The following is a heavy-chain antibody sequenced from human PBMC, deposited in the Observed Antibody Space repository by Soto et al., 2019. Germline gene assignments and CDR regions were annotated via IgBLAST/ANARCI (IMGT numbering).Heavy chain of an antibody. V-gene: IGHV3-15*01. CDR1: GFTFGNAW. CDR2: IKSKTDGGTT. D-gene: IGHD2-2*01. J-gene: IGHJ4*02. CDR3: TTRIRYCSSTNCHEGDY. Sequence: EVQLVESGGGLVKPGGSLRVSCAASGFTFGNAWMGWVRQAPGKGLEWVGRIKSKTDGGTTDYAAPVKGRFTISRDDSKNTLYLQMNSLKTEDTAVYYCTTRIRYCSSTNCHEGDYWGQGTLVTVSS.